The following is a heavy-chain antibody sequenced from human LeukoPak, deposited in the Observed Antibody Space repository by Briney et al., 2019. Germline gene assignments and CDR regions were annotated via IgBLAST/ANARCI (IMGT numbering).Heavy chain of an antibody. J-gene: IGHJ5*02. V-gene: IGHV1-8*03. CDR1: GYIFIDYE. CDR3: ARDWRIRFLEWPPFGFDP. Sequence: ASVKVSCKASGYIFIDYEINWVRQATGQGLEWMGWMNPKSGDTGYEQKFQGRVTITRDSSISTVYMELSSLRSEDTALYYCARDWRIRFLEWPPFGFDPWGQGTLVTVSS. D-gene: IGHD3-3*01. CDR2: MNPKSGDT.